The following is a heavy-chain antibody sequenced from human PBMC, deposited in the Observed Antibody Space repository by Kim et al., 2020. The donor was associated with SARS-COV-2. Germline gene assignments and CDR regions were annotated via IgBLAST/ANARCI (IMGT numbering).Heavy chain of an antibody. Sequence: GGSLRLSCAASGFTFSSYGMHWVRQAPGKGLEWVAVIWYDGSNKYYADSVKGRFTISRDNSKNTLYLQMNSLRAEDTAVYYWAKRSGRGAVYGMDVWGQGTTVTVSS. CDR2: IWYDGSNK. CDR3: AKRSGRGAVYGMDV. CDR1: GFTFSSYG. D-gene: IGHD3-10*01. J-gene: IGHJ6*02. V-gene: IGHV3-33*06.